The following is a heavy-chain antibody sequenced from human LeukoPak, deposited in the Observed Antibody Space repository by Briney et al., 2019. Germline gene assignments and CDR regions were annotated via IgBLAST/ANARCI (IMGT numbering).Heavy chain of an antibody. J-gene: IGHJ6*03. CDR2: NNPNRGRT. CDR1: GHTFTGYY. D-gene: IGHD3-10*01. Sequence: ASVQVSCKACGHTFTGYYMHWARRAPGQGLEWMGWNNPNRGRTIYAQTLQCRVTMTRDTCISTAYIELSRLRSADPAVYCCARDEEGHYAVWFGEQIDYDYSMDICGKGTTVTMSS. V-gene: IGHV1-2*02. CDR3: ARDEEGHYAVWFGEQIDYDYSMDI.